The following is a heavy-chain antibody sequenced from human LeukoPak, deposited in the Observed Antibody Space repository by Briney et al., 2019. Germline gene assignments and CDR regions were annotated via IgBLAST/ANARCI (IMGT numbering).Heavy chain of an antibody. CDR2: ITGSGGNT. CDR1: GFIFSSYS. Sequence: PGGSLRLSCAASGFIFSSYSMSWVRQAPGKGLEWVSVITGSGGNTYYADSVKGRFTISRDNSKNTLYLQMNSLRAEDTAVYYCARKKGEGRSSYFDYWGQGTLVTVSS. J-gene: IGHJ4*02. D-gene: IGHD3-16*01. V-gene: IGHV3-23*01. CDR3: ARKKGEGRSSYFDY.